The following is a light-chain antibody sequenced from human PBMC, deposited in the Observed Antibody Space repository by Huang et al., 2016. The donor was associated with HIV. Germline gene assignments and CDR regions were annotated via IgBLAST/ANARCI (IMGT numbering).Light chain of an antibody. CDR2: DAI. CDR3: QQRGNSWT. V-gene: IGKV3-11*01. CDR1: QRVGNY. Sequence: EVVLTQSPVTLSLFPGERATLSCRASQRVGNYLAWYQQKPGQAPRLLIFDAINRATGIPVRFSGGGSGTDFALTISGLEPDDFAVYYCQQRGNSWTFGQGTKVEIK. J-gene: IGKJ1*01.